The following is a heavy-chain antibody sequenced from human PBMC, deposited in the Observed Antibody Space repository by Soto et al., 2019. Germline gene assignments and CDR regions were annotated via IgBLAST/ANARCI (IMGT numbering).Heavy chain of an antibody. Sequence: SETLSLTCAVYGGSFSGYYWSWIRQPPGKGLEWIGEINHSGSTNYNPSLKSRVTISVDTPKNQFSLKLSSVTAADTAVYYCARQDLQDGNDAFDIWGQGTMVTVSS. CDR3: ARQDLQDGNDAFDI. CDR1: GGSFSGYY. CDR2: INHSGST. D-gene: IGHD2-15*01. J-gene: IGHJ3*02. V-gene: IGHV4-34*01.